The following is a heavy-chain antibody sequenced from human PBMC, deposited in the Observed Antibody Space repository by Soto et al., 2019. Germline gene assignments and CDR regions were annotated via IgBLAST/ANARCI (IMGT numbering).Heavy chain of an antibody. CDR2: IYYSGST. Sequence: PSETPSLTCTVSGGSISSYYWSWIRQPPGKGLEWIGYIYYSGSTNYNPSLKSRVTISVDTSKNQFSLKLSSVTAADTAVYYCAREGGYKTIGTNHPYYYYGMDVWGQGTTVTVSS. V-gene: IGHV4-59*01. J-gene: IGHJ6*02. CDR3: AREGGYKTIGTNHPYYYYGMDV. CDR1: GGSISSYY. D-gene: IGHD5-12*01.